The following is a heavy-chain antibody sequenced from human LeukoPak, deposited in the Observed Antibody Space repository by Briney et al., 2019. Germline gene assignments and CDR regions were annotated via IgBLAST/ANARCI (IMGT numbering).Heavy chain of an antibody. D-gene: IGHD3-3*01. Sequence: PSETLSLTCAVYGGSFGGYYWSWIRQPPGKGLEWIGEINHSGSTNYNPSLKSRVTISVDTSKNQFSLKLSSVTAADTAVYYCARTTRSGYYLDWGQGTLVTVSS. V-gene: IGHV4-34*01. CDR3: ARTTRSGYYLD. CDR1: GGSFGGYY. CDR2: INHSGST. J-gene: IGHJ4*02.